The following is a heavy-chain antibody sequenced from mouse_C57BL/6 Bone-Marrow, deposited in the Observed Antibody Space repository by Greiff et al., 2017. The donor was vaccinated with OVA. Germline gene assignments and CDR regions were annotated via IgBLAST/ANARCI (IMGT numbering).Heavy chain of an antibody. CDR1: GFTFSDYY. CDR2: INYDGSST. CDR3: ASYARGFAY. D-gene: IGHD1-1*01. V-gene: IGHV5-16*01. Sequence: EVKVVESEGGLVQPGSSMKLSCTASGFTFSDYYMAWVRQVPEKGLEWVANINYDGSSTYYLDSLKSRFIISRDNAKNILYLQMSSLKSEDTATYYCASYARGFAYWGQGTLVTVSA. J-gene: IGHJ3*01.